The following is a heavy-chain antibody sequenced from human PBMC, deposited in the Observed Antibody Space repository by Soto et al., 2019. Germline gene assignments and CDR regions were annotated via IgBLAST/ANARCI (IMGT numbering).Heavy chain of an antibody. Sequence: GGSLRLSCAASGFTFDDYAMHWVRQAPGKGLEWVSGISRNSGSIGYADSVKGRFTISRDNAKNSLYLQMNSLRAEDTALYYCAKDNGEGYSSGWYSWFDPWGQGTLVTVSS. D-gene: IGHD6-19*01. CDR3: AKDNGEGYSSGWYSWFDP. CDR1: GFTFDDYA. V-gene: IGHV3-9*01. J-gene: IGHJ5*02. CDR2: ISRNSGSI.